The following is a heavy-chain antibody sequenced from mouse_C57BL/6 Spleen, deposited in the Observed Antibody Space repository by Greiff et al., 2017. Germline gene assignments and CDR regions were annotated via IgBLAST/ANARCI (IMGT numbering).Heavy chain of an antibody. J-gene: IGHJ2*01. CDR3: ARRTVVANFDF. CDR1: GFTFSSYG. V-gene: IGHV5-6*02. D-gene: IGHD1-1*01. Sequence: DVMLVESGGDLVKPGGSLKLSCAASGFTFSSYGMSWVRQTPDKRLEWVATISSGGSYTYYPDSVKGRFTISRDNAKNTLYLQMSRQKAEDTAMYSWARRTVVANFDFWGKGTTLTVSS. CDR2: ISSGGSYT.